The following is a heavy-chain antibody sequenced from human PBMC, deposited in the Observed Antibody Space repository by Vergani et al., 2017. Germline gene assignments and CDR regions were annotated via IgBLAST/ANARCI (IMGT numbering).Heavy chain of an antibody. CDR1: GYTFTDFF. CDR3: ARVDLVVVPAAGTYNWFDP. D-gene: IGHD2-2*01. V-gene: IGHV1-2*02. Sequence: LVQSGPEVKEPGASVKVSCLVSGYTFTDFFLAWVRQIPGERPEWMGWINPTGSRRYAEQFEGRVTMTTDTSISTAYMELSRLRSDDTAVYYCARVDLVVVPAAGTYNWFDPWGQGTLVTVSS. CDR2: INPTGSR. J-gene: IGHJ5*02.